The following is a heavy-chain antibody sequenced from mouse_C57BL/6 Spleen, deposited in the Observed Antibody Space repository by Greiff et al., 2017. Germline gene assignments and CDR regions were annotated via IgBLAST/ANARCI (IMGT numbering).Heavy chain of an antibody. V-gene: IGHV1-76*01. CDR2: IYPGSGNT. D-gene: IGHD1-1*01. Sequence: VQLKESGAELVRPGASVKLSCKASGYTFTDYYINWVKQRPGQGLEWIARIYPGSGNTYYNEKFKGKATLTAEKSSSTAYMQLSSLTSEDSAVYFCARYGSSYYWYFDVWGTGTTVTVSS. CDR3: ARYGSSYYWYFDV. CDR1: GYTFTDYY. J-gene: IGHJ1*03.